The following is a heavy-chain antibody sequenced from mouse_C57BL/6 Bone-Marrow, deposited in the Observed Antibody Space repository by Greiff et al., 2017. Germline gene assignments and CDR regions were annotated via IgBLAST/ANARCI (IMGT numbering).Heavy chain of an antibody. CDR1: GYTFTSYG. J-gene: IGHJ1*03. CDR3: AIEGRGSYDYDVWYFDV. D-gene: IGHD2-4*01. Sequence: QVQLQQPGAELVTPGASVKMSCKASGYTFTSYGIPWLKQRPGQGLEWIGAIYPGSGSTYYNETFKSQATLTVDTSSSTAYMKHSSLTSEDSAVYYCAIEGRGSYDYDVWYFDVWGTGTTVTVSS. CDR2: IYPGSGST. V-gene: IGHV1-55*01.